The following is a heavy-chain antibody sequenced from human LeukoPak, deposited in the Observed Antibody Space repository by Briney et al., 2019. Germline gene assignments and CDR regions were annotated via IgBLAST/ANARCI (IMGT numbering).Heavy chain of an antibody. V-gene: IGHV3-23*01. J-gene: IGHJ5*02. CDR2: ISSSADYT. CDR1: GFTFSSFA. Sequence: GRSLRLSCAASGFTFSSFAMAWVRQAPGKWLECVSRISSSADYTWYADAVRSRFTISRNNSKNTLYLQMNSLRADDTAIYYCAKDPVTGWFDPWGQGTLVTVSS. CDR3: AKDPVTGWFDP. D-gene: IGHD4-17*01.